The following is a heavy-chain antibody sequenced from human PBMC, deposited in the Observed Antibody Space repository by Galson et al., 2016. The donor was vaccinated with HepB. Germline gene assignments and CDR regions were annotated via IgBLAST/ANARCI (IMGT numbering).Heavy chain of an antibody. CDR3: ARPRDYGFDN. J-gene: IGHJ4*02. D-gene: IGHD4-17*01. V-gene: IGHV4-39*01. CDR2: IHYSGSI. Sequence: ETLSLTCSVSGGSISSSAYWGWIRQPPGKGLEWIANIHYSGSIDYKSSLKSQVTISLDKFKNQFSLKLNSVTAADTAFYYCARPRDYGFDNWGQGTLVTVYS. CDR1: GGSISSSAY.